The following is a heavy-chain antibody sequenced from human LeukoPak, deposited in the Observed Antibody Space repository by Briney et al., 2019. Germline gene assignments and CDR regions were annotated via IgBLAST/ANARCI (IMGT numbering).Heavy chain of an antibody. D-gene: IGHD3-16*01. CDR2: ISGSGGST. CDR3: AKWGPRYYYYMDV. V-gene: IGHV3-23*01. J-gene: IGHJ6*03. Sequence: GGTLRLSCAASGFTFSSYGMSWVRQAPGKGLEWVSAISGSGGSTYYADSVKGRFTISRDNSKNTLYLQMNSLRAEDTAVYYCAKWGPRYYYYMDVWGKGTTVTISS. CDR1: GFTFSSYG.